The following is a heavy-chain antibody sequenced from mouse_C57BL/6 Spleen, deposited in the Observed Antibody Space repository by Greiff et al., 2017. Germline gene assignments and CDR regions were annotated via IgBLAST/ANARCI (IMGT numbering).Heavy chain of an antibody. CDR2: ISYSGST. V-gene: IGHV3-1*01. D-gene: IGHD6-1*01. J-gene: IGHJ4*01. CDR1: GYSITSGYD. CDR3: ARARQLYAMDY. Sequence: EVKLMESGPGMVKPSQSLSLTCTVTGYSITSGYDWHWIRHFPGNKLEWMGYISYSGSTNSNPSLKSRISITHATSKNHFFLKLNSVTTEDTATYYCARARQLYAMDYWGQGTSVTVSS.